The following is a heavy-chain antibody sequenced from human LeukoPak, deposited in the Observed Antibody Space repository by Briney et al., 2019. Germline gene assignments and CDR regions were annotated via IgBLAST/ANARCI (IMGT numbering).Heavy chain of an antibody. CDR2: ISSSSTYI. J-gene: IGHJ4*02. CDR1: GFTFSSYS. D-gene: IGHD3-10*01. V-gene: IGHV3-21*01. Sequence: GGSLRLSCAASGFTFSSYSMNWVRQAPGRGLEWVSSISSSSTYIYYADSVKGRFTISRDNAKNSLYLQMNSLRAEDTAVYYCASDYHGSGSYSRFDYWGQGILVTASS. CDR3: ASDYHGSGSYSRFDY.